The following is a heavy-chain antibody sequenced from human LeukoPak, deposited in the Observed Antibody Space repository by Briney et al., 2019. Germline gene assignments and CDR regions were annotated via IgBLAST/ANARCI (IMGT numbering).Heavy chain of an antibody. J-gene: IGHJ4*02. V-gene: IGHV4-39*01. CDR2: IYYSGST. D-gene: IGHD4-17*01. CDR3: ARQERTYGDLYYFDY. CDR1: GGSISSSSYY. Sequence: PSETLSLTCTVSGGSISSSSYYWGWIRQPPGKGLEWIGSIYYSGSTYYNPSLKSRVTISVDTSKNQFSLKLSSVTAADTAVYYCARQERTYGDLYYFDYWGQGTLVTASS.